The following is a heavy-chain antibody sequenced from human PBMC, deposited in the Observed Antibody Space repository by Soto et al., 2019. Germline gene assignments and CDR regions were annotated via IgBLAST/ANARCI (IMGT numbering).Heavy chain of an antibody. V-gene: IGHV3-48*03. D-gene: IGHD6-19*01. Sequence: EVQLVESGGGLVQPGESLRLSCAASGFTFSTYEMNWVRQAPGKGLEWVAYISSRGTSIFYADSVKGRFSISRDNDNDSVSHLMNNLRVEDTAVSYCARDRRYNTGWYGGALDLWGQGTLVTVSS. CDR3: ARDRRYNTGWYGGALDL. CDR2: ISSRGTSI. CDR1: GFTFSTYE. J-gene: IGHJ4*02.